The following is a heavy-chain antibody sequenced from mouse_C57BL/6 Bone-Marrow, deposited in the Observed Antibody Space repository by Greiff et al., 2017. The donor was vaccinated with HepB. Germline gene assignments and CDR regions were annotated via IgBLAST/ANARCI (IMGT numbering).Heavy chain of an antibody. V-gene: IGHV1-64*01. D-gene: IGHD2-1*01. J-gene: IGHJ3*01. CDR2: IHPNSGST. Sequence: VQLQQPGAELVKPGASVKLSCKASGYTFTSYWMHWVKQRPGQGLEWIGMIHPNSGSTNYNEKFKSKATLTVDKSSSTAYMQLSSLTSEDSAVYYCARGGYYGNSAWFAYWGQGTLVTGSA. CDR1: GYTFTSYW. CDR3: ARGGYYGNSAWFAY.